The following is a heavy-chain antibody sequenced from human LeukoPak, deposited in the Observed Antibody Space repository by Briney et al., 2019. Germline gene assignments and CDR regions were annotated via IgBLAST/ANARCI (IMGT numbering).Heavy chain of an antibody. V-gene: IGHV1-46*01. CDR2: IKGTGDSP. CDR3: AREGAYYYDSSGRGVWNAFDI. J-gene: IGHJ3*02. CDR1: GFTVTNYH. Sequence: ASVKVSCTASGFTVTNYHMHWVRQAPGQGLEWVGLIKGTGDSPDYAQKFQGRVTVTCDTSTNTAYLELRSLKLEDAAVYYCAREGAYYYDSSGRGVWNAFDIWGQGTMVTVSS. D-gene: IGHD3-22*01.